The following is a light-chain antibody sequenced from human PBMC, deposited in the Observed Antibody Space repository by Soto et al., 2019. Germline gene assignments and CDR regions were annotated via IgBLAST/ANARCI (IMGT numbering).Light chain of an antibody. V-gene: IGKV3-11*01. CDR1: QSVSSF. CDR2: DAS. J-gene: IGKJ4*01. Sequence: EIVLTQSPATLSLSPGERATLSCRASQSVSSFFVWYQQKRGQAPRLLIYDASKRATGIPARFSGSGSGTDFTLTISSLEPEDFAVYYCQQRLNWPLTFGGGTTVVIK. CDR3: QQRLNWPLT.